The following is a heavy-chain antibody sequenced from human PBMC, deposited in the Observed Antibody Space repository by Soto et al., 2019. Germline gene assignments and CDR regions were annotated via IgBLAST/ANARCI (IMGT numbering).Heavy chain of an antibody. CDR1: GFTFSDYY. Sequence: QVQLVESGGGLVKPGGSLRLSCAASGFTFSDYYMSWIRQAPGKWLEWVSYISSSGSTIYYADSGKGRFTISRDNAKNSLYLQMNSLRAEDTAVYYCARDRESRSSSLGYYYYGMDVWGQGTTVTVSS. CDR2: ISSSGSTI. CDR3: ARDRESRSSSLGYYYYGMDV. J-gene: IGHJ6*02. V-gene: IGHV3-11*01. D-gene: IGHD6-6*01.